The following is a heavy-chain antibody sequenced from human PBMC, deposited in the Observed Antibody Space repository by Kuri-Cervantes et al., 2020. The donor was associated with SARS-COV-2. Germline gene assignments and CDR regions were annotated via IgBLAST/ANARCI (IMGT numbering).Heavy chain of an antibody. CDR1: GYTLTELS. CDR3: ATWPGWYGNYYYGMDA. Sequence: ASVKVSCKVSGYTLTELSMHWVRQAPGKGLEWMGGFDPEDGETIYAQKFQGRVTMTEDTSTDTAYMELSSLRSEDTAVYYCATWPGWYGNYYYGMDAWGQGTTVTVSS. D-gene: IGHD6-19*01. V-gene: IGHV1-24*01. J-gene: IGHJ6*02. CDR2: FDPEDGET.